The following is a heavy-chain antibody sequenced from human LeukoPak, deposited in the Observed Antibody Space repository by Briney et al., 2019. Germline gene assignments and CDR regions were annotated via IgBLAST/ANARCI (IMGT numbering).Heavy chain of an antibody. J-gene: IGHJ4*02. D-gene: IGHD1-26*01. CDR2: INPSGGST. CDR1: GYTFTSYY. V-gene: IGHV1-46*01. Sequence: ASVKVSCKASGYTFTSYYMHWVRQAPGQGLEWMGIINPSGGSTSYAQKFQGRVTMTRDTSISTAYMELSRLRSDDTAVYYCATSPGVLSQWELRDYWGQGTLVTVSS. CDR3: ATSPGVLSQWELRDY.